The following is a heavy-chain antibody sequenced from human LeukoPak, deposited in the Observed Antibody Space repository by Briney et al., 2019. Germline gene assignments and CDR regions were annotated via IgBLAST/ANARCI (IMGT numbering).Heavy chain of an antibody. J-gene: IGHJ4*02. CDR1: GFTFDDYA. Sequence: GGSLRLSCAASGFTFDDYAMHWVRQAPGKGLEWVSGISWNSGSIGYADSVKGRFTISRDNAKNSLYLQMNSLRAEDTALYYCAKGIAFYYSDYWGQGTLVTVSS. V-gene: IGHV3-9*01. CDR3: AKGIAFYYSDY. D-gene: IGHD2/OR15-2a*01. CDR2: ISWNSGSI.